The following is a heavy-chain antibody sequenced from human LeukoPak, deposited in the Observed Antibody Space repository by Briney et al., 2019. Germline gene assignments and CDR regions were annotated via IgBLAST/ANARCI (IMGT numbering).Heavy chain of an antibody. CDR1: GFTFSSHD. V-gene: IGHV3-30*18. D-gene: IGHD4-17*01. Sequence: PGGSLRLSCAASGFTFSSHDMHWVRQAPGKGLEWVAIISYDGGKKDYADSVKGRFTISRDNSRNTLYLQMNSLRAEDTAVYYCAKDRSKEYYGDEFDFWGQGTLVTVSS. CDR2: ISYDGGKK. CDR3: AKDRSKEYYGDEFDF. J-gene: IGHJ4*02.